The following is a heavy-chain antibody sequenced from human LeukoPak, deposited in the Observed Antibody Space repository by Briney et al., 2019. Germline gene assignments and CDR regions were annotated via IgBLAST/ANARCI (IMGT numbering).Heavy chain of an antibody. J-gene: IGHJ3*02. CDR1: GGTFSSYA. Sequence: ASVKVSCKASGGTFSSYAISWVRQAPGQGLEWMGGIIPIFGTANYAQKFQGRVTITADQSTSTAYMELSSLRSEDTAVYYCARDRVRGVKNAFDIWGQGTMVTVSS. CDR3: ARDRVRGVKNAFDI. CDR2: IIPIFGTA. V-gene: IGHV1-69*13. D-gene: IGHD3-10*02.